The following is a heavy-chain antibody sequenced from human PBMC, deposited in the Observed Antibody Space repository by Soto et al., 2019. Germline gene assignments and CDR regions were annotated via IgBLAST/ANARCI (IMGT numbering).Heavy chain of an antibody. Sequence: SETLSLTCSVSGDSISDFYWSLIRQSPGKGLEWIGYIYQTGTTKYNTSLKSRVTMSRDTSKNQFYLELTCVTAEDTAVYYCAKDPYGDYTQGGWFDSWGQGIQVAVSS. CDR1: GDSISDFY. CDR2: IYQTGTT. J-gene: IGHJ5*01. CDR3: AKDPYGDYTQGGWFDS. V-gene: IGHV4-59*01. D-gene: IGHD4-17*01.